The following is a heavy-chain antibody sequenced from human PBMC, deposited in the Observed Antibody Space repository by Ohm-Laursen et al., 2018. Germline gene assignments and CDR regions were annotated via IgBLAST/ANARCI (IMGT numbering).Heavy chain of an antibody. D-gene: IGHD5-18*01. CDR1: GFNFETSV. J-gene: IGHJ6*02. Sequence: SLRLSCAASGFNFETSVMNWVRQAPGKGLEWVSSISSSSSYIYYADSVKGRFTISRDNAKNSLYLQMNSLRAEDTAVYYCASWDTAMVNGYYYGMDVWGQGTTVTVSS. V-gene: IGHV3-21*01. CDR3: ASWDTAMVNGYYYGMDV. CDR2: ISSSSSYI.